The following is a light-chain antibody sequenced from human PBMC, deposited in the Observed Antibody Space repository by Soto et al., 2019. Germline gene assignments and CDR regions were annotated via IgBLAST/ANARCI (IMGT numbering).Light chain of an antibody. CDR1: HDISRY. CDR2: VAS. J-gene: IGKJ3*01. CDR3: QQLQRTPFT. Sequence: QLTQSPSSLSASVGDRVTITCRASHDISRYLAWYQQRAGKAPKLLIYVASTLQSGVPSRFSGSGSGTEFTLTISSLQPEDFATYHCQQLQRTPFTFGPGTTVDV. V-gene: IGKV1-9*01.